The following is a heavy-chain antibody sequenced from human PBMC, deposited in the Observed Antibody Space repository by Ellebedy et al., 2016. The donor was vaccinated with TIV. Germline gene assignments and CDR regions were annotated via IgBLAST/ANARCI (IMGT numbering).Heavy chain of an antibody. Sequence: GESLKISCAASGFSFTKHGMHWVRQAPGKGLEWVALIWSDGSLEYYADSVKGRFTLSRDSSENTVYLHMNSLRADDTAVYYCAREVGGGQGDMDVWGQGTTVTVSS. D-gene: IGHD1-26*01. CDR1: GFSFTKHG. J-gene: IGHJ6*02. CDR2: IWSDGSLE. CDR3: AREVGGGQGDMDV. V-gene: IGHV3-33*01.